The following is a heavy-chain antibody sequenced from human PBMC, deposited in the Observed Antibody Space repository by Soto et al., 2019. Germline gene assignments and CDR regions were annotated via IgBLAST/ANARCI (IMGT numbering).Heavy chain of an antibody. CDR3: ARGEICGSCYSGMDV. J-gene: IGHJ6*02. D-gene: IGHD2-15*01. CDR2: MNPNSGNT. CDR1: GYTFTSYD. V-gene: IGHV1-8*01. Sequence: ASVKVFSKASGYTFTSYDINWVRQATGQGLEWMGWMNPNSGNTGYAQKFQGRVTMTRNASISTAYMELSSLRSEETALYYCARGEICGSCYSGMDVWGQGTTVAV.